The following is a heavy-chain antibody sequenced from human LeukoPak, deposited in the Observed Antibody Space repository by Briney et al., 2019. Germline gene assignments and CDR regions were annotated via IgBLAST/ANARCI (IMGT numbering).Heavy chain of an antibody. D-gene: IGHD3-9*01. V-gene: IGHV1-18*04. Sequence: AATVKLSCSASGYTFTSYGISWVRQAPGQGLEWMGWISAYSGNKHYAQMLEGRVTMTTDTSTSTANMKLTSLRSDDTAVYYCASNLARYFDGLLSDAPTYFDYWGQGTLVTVSS. CDR3: ASNLARYFDGLLSDAPTYFDY. CDR2: ISAYSGNK. J-gene: IGHJ4*02. CDR1: GYTFTSYG.